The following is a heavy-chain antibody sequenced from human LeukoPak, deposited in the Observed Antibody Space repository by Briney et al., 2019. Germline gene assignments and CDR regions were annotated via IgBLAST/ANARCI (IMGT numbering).Heavy chain of an antibody. J-gene: IGHJ4*02. D-gene: IGHD3-10*01. CDR3: ACSHTYYYGSGSRDY. V-gene: IGHV4-59*04. CDR2: IYYTGST. CDR1: GFTFSTYN. Sequence: GSLRLSCAASGFTFSTYNMNWVRQPPGKGLEWIGNIYYTGSTYYNASLQSRVTISIDTSKNQFSLRLSSVTAADTAVYYCACSHTYYYGSGSRDYWGQGTLVTVSS.